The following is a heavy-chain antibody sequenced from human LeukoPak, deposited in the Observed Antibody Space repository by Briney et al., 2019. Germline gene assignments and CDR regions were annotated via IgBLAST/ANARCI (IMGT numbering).Heavy chain of an antibody. J-gene: IGHJ3*02. CDR1: GFTFSSYV. CDR2: ISGGGGRT. D-gene: IGHD3-22*01. CDR3: AKGTGYCDSSGYDPFDI. Sequence: GGSLRLSCAASGFTFSSYVMSWVRQAPGKGLEWVSAISGGGGRTYYADSVKGRFTISRDNSKNTLYLQMNSLRAEDTAVYYCAKGTGYCDSSGYDPFDIWGQGTMVTVSS. V-gene: IGHV3-23*01.